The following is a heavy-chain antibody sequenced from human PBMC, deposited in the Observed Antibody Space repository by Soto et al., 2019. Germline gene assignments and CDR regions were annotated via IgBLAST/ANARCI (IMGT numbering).Heavy chain of an antibody. V-gene: IGHV3-21*01. Sequence: EVQLVESGGGLVKPGGSLRLSCAASGFTFSSYSMNWVRQAPGKGLEWVSSISSSSSYIYYADSVKGRFTISRDNAKNSLYRQMNSLRAEDTAVYYCASDGRDFWSGYYLDYWGQGTLVTVSS. CDR3: ASDGRDFWSGYYLDY. CDR2: ISSSSSYI. D-gene: IGHD3-3*01. J-gene: IGHJ4*02. CDR1: GFTFSSYS.